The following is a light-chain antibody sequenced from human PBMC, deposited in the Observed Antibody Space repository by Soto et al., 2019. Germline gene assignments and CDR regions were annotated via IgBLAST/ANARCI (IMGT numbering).Light chain of an antibody. V-gene: IGKV2-28*01. CDR1: QSLLHNNGYNY. CDR3: MQALQTPWT. Sequence: DILMTQSPLSLPVTPGEPASISCRSSQSLLHNNGYNYLDWYLQKPGQSPQLLIYLGSNRASGVPDRFSGSGSGTDFTLKISRVEAEDVGVYYCMQALQTPWTFGQGTKVDIK. J-gene: IGKJ1*01. CDR2: LGS.